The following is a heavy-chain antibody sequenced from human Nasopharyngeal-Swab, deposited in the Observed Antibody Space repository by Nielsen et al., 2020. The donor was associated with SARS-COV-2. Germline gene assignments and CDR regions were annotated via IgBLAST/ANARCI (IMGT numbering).Heavy chain of an antibody. V-gene: IGHV3-48*04. J-gene: IGHJ5*02. D-gene: IGHD4-17*01. CDR2: IYSTNSTI. Sequence: VRQAPGKGLEWVSYIYSTNSTIYYADSVKGRFTISRDNAKNSLSLQMNSLRAEDTAVYYCAKGKNYGDPSSYNWFDPWGQGTLVTVSS. CDR3: AKGKNYGDPSSYNWFDP.